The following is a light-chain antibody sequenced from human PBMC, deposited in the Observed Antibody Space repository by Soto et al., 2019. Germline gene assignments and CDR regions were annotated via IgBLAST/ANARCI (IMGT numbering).Light chain of an antibody. CDR3: CSSAVSFYV. V-gene: IGLV2-11*01. Sequence: QSALTQPRSVSGSPGQSVTISCTGTSSDVGGYNYVSWYQQHPGKAPKLMIYDVSERPSGVPDRFSGSKSGTTASLTISGLQAEDEADYYCCSSAVSFYVFGTGTKGTVL. J-gene: IGLJ1*01. CDR2: DVS. CDR1: SSDVGGYNY.